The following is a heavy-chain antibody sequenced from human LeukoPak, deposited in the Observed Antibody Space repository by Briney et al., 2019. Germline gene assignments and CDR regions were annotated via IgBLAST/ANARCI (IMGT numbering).Heavy chain of an antibody. J-gene: IGHJ6*02. D-gene: IGHD5-12*01. V-gene: IGHV3-74*01. Sequence: SGGSLRLSCAASGFTFSSYWMHWVRQAPGKGLVWVSRINSDGSSTSYADSVKGRFTISRDNAKNSLYLQMNSLRAEDTAVYYCARINSGYEYYYGMDVWGQGTTVTVSS. CDR1: GFTFSSYW. CDR2: INSDGSST. CDR3: ARINSGYEYYYGMDV.